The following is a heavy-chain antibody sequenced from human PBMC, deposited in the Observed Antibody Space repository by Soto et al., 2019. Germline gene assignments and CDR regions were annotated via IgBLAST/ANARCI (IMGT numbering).Heavy chain of an antibody. CDR1: GFTFSSYW. CDR3: AREGYYDSSGYSHGAFDI. CDR2: INSDGSST. D-gene: IGHD3-22*01. Sequence: GGSLRLSCAASGFTFSSYWMHWVRQAPGKGLVWVSRINSDGSSTSYADSVKGRFTISRDNAKNTLYLQMNSLRAEDTAVYYCAREGYYDSSGYSHGAFDIWGQGTMVTVSS. J-gene: IGHJ3*02. V-gene: IGHV3-74*01.